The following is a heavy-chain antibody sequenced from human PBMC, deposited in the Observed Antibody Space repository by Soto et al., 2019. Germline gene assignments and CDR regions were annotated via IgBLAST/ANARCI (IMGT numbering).Heavy chain of an antibody. CDR2: IIPIFGTA. CDR3: AKKAAAGTSSYYYGMDV. CDR1: GGTFSSYA. Sequence: SVKVSCKASGGTFSSYAISWVRQAPGQGLEWMGGIIPIFGTANYAQKFQGRVTITADESTSTAYMELSSLRSEDTAVYYCAKKAAAGTSSYYYGMDVWGQGTTVTVSS. J-gene: IGHJ6*02. V-gene: IGHV1-69*13. D-gene: IGHD6-13*01.